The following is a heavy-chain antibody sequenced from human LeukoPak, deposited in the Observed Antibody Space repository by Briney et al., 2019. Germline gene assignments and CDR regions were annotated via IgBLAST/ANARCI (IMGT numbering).Heavy chain of an antibody. J-gene: IGHJ4*02. V-gene: IGHV3-23*01. CDR2: ISGSGGST. CDR3: AKTSGYGDYEAYFDY. D-gene: IGHD4-17*01. CDR1: GFTFSSYA. Sequence: PGGSLRLSCAASGFTFSSYAMSWVRQAPGKGLEWVSAISGSGGSTYYADSVKGRFTISRDNSKNTLYLQMNSLRAEDTAVYYCAKTSGYGDYEAYFDYWGQGTLVTVSS.